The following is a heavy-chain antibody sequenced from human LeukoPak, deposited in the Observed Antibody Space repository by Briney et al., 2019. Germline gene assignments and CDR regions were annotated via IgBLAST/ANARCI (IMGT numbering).Heavy chain of an antibody. Sequence: ASVNVSCKASGYTFTGYYMHWARQASGQGLEWMGWINPNSGGTNYAQKFQGWVTMTRDTSISTAYMELSRLRSDDTAVYYCARDALGDYYFDYWGQGTLVTVSS. CDR1: GYTFTGYY. CDR2: INPNSGGT. V-gene: IGHV1-2*04. J-gene: IGHJ4*02. CDR3: ARDALGDYYFDY.